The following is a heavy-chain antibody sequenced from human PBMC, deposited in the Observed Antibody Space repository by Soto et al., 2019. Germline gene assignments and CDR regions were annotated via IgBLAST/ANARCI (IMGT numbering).Heavy chain of an antibody. CDR3: AAQERGPGDGMDV. Sequence: ASVKVSCKASGGTFSSYAISWVRQAPGQGLEWMGGIIPIFGTANYAQKFQGRVTITADESTSTAYMELSSLRSEDTAVYYCAAQERGPGDGMDVWGQGTTVTVSS. CDR1: GGTFSSYA. D-gene: IGHD1-1*01. J-gene: IGHJ6*02. CDR2: IIPIFGTA. V-gene: IGHV1-69*13.